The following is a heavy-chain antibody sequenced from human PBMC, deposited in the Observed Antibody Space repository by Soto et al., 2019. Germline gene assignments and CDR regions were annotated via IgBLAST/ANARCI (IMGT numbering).Heavy chain of an antibody. CDR1: GYTFTGYY. Sequence: QVQLVQSGAEVKKPGASVKVSCTASGYTFTGYYMHWVRQAPGQGLEWMGWINPNSGGTNYAQKFQGRVTMPRDTSISTAYMELSRLRSDDTAVYYCARASVTTVYFGMDVWGQGTTVTVSS. V-gene: IGHV1-2*02. CDR3: ARASVTTVYFGMDV. J-gene: IGHJ6*02. CDR2: INPNSGGT. D-gene: IGHD4-17*01.